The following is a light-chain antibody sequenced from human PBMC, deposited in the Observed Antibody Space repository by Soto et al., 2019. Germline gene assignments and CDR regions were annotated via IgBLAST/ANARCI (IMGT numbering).Light chain of an antibody. CDR1: QSVSSN. CDR3: QQYNNWPPHT. CDR2: GAS. Sequence: EIVMTQSPATLSVSPGERATLSCRASQSVSSNLAWYQQKPGQAPRLLIYGASTRATGIPARFSGSGSGTEFTLTISSLQFEDFAVYYCQQYNNWPPHTFGQGTKVDIK. V-gene: IGKV3-15*01. J-gene: IGKJ2*01.